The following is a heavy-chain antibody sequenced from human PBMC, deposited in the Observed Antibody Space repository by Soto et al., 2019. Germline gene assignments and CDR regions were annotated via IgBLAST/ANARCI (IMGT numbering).Heavy chain of an antibody. J-gene: IGHJ5*02. CDR1: GGSISPYY. D-gene: IGHD4-4*01. V-gene: IGHV4-59*08. CDR2: IYYGGTT. Sequence: SETLSLTCTVSGGSISPYYWTWVRQPPGKGLEWIGYIYYGGTTSYNPSLMSRVTISLETSKSQISLRLSSVTAADTAIYYCARLGAHQQSLDPRGPGTLVTVSS. CDR3: ARLGAHQQSLDP.